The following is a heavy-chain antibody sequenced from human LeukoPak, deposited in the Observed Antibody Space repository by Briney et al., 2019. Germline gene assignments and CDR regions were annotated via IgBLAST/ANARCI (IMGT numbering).Heavy chain of an antibody. CDR3: AELGITMIGGV. Sequence: GGSLRLSCAASGFTFSSYSMNWVRQAPGKGLEWVSYISSSGSTIYYADSVKGRFTISRDNAQNSLYLQMNSLRAEDTAVYYCAELGITMIGGVWGKGTTVTISS. J-gene: IGHJ6*04. D-gene: IGHD3-10*02. V-gene: IGHV3-48*04. CDR1: GFTFSSYS. CDR2: ISSSGSTI.